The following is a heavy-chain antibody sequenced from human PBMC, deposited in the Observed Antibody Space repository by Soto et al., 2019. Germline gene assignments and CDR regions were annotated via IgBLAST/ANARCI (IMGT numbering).Heavy chain of an antibody. CDR1: GFTFGSHA. CDR2: ISDSGDKT. Sequence: EVQLLESGGGLVQPGGSLRLSCSVSGFTFGSHAMNWVRQAPGKGLQWVSAISDSGDKTYYADSVKGRFTIARDNSKHRLYLQMNTLRAEDTALYYCARDLGAGSPNWSDPWGLGTLVTVSS. D-gene: IGHD2-15*01. J-gene: IGHJ5*02. CDR3: ARDLGAGSPNWSDP. V-gene: IGHV3-23*01.